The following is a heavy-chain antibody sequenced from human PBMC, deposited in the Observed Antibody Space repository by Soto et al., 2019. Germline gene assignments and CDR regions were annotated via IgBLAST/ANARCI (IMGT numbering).Heavy chain of an antibody. Sequence: PSETLSLTCTFSGGSISSGGYYWSWIRQHPGKGLEWIGYIYYSGSTYYNPSLKSRVTISVDTSKNQFSLKLSSVTAADTAVYYCARFIVVVVAATNDAFDIWGQGTMVTVSS. CDR2: IYYSGST. V-gene: IGHV4-31*03. CDR3: ARFIVVVVAATNDAFDI. J-gene: IGHJ3*02. CDR1: GGSISSGGYY. D-gene: IGHD2-15*01.